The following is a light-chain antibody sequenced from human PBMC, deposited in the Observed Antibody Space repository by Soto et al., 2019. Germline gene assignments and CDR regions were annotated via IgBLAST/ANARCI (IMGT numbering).Light chain of an antibody. V-gene: IGKV1-5*01. J-gene: IGKJ1*01. CDR2: DAS. CDR3: QHYNSYPWP. Sequence: DFQITQSPSTXSACLGERXXITGRASQSISSWLAWFQQKPGRAPELLIYDASNLESGVPSRFSGGGSGTEFTLTICCLQPDDFATYCCQHYNSYPWPFGEGTKVDI. CDR1: QSISSW.